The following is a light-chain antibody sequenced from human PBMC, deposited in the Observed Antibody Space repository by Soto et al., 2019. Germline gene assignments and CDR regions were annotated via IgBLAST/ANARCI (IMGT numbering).Light chain of an antibody. CDR1: ESLITKA. Sequence: EMVLTQSPGTLSLSPGEPATVSCRATESLITKALAWYQQKPGQAPRLLIYGAFTRDAAIPDRFNGSGSGTDFALTISRLELEDSAVYYCQQYGVSPLTFCPGTKVEIK. CDR3: QQYGVSPLT. CDR2: GAF. J-gene: IGKJ3*01. V-gene: IGKV3-20*01.